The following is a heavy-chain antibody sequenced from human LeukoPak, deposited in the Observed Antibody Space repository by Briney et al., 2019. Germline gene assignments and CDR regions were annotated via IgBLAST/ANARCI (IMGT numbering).Heavy chain of an antibody. CDR1: GGSISSYY. D-gene: IGHD5-18*01. J-gene: IGHJ4*02. V-gene: IGHV4-4*02. Sequence: SETLSLTCTVSGGSISSYYWSWVRQPPGKGLEWIGEIYHSGSTNYNPSLKSRVTISVDKSKNQFSLKLSSVTAADTAVYYCARHTSGYSYGLADYWGQGTLVTVSS. CDR3: ARHTSGYSYGLADY. CDR2: IYHSGST.